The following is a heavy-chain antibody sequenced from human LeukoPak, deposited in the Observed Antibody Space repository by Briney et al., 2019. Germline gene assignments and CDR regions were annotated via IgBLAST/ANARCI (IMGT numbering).Heavy chain of an antibody. CDR2: ISSSSSYI. V-gene: IGHV3-21*04. D-gene: IGHD3-3*01. J-gene: IGHJ5*02. Sequence: PGGSLRLSCAASGFTFSSYSMNWVRQAPGKGLEWVSSISSSSSYIYYADSVKGRFTISRDNAKNSLYLQMNSLRAEDTAVYYCARGIFEYYGFWSGYYSRFDPWGQGTLVTVSS. CDR3: ARGIFEYYGFWSGYYSRFDP. CDR1: GFTFSSYS.